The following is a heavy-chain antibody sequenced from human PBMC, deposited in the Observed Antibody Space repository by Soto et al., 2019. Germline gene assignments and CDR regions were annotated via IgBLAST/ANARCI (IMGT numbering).Heavy chain of an antibody. D-gene: IGHD6-19*01. CDR1: GGSISSGDYY. V-gene: IGHV4-30-4*01. Sequence: TLSLTCTVSGGSISSGDYYWSWIRQPPGKGLEWIGYIYYSGSTYYNPSLKSRVTISVDTSKNQFSLKLSSVTAADTAVYYCARSPGSGWYYDYWGQGTLVTVSS. CDR2: IYYSGST. CDR3: ARSPGSGWYYDY. J-gene: IGHJ4*02.